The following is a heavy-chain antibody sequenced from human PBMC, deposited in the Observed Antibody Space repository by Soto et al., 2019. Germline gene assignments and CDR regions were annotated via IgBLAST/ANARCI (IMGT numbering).Heavy chain of an antibody. Sequence: SETLSLTCAVSGGSISSGGYSWGWIRQPPGKGLEWIGYIYHSGSTDYNPSLKSRVPISVDRSKNQFSLNLCSVTAADTAVDYCARGSPTSHRPRIWGQGTLVTVSS. CDR2: IYHSGST. J-gene: IGHJ4*02. V-gene: IGHV4-30-2*01. CDR1: GGSISSGGYS. D-gene: IGHD1-26*01. CDR3: ARGSPTSHRPRI.